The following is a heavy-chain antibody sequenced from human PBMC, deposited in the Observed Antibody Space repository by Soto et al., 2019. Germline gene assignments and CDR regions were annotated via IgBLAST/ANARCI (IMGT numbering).Heavy chain of an antibody. J-gene: IGHJ4*02. CDR1: GYTFTSYG. Sequence: QVQLVQSGAEVKKPGASVKVSCKASGYTFTSYGISWVRQAPGQGLEWMGWISAYNGNTNYAQKLQGRVTMTXXTXTXXTYRERRRLRSDDTAVYYCARDHWRSIAVAGNVDYWGQGTLVTVSS. V-gene: IGHV1-18*01. CDR2: ISAYNGNT. D-gene: IGHD6-19*01. CDR3: ARDHWRSIAVAGNVDY.